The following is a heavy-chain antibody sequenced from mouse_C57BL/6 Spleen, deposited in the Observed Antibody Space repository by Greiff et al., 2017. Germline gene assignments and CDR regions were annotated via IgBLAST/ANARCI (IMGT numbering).Heavy chain of an antibody. D-gene: IGHD1-1*01. J-gene: IGHJ2*01. CDR1: GFTFSDAW. Sequence: EVKLVESGGGLVQPGGSMKLSCAASGFTFSDAWMDWVRQSPEKGLEWVAEIRNKANNHATYYAESGKGRFTIARDDSKSSVYLQMNRLRAENTGSYSGNIITTVVEGYFDYWGQGTTLTVSS. V-gene: IGHV6-6*01. CDR2: IRNKANNHAT. CDR3: NIITTVVEGYFDY.